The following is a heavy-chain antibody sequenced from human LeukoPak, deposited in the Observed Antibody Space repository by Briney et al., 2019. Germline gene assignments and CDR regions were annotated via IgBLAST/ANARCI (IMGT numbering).Heavy chain of an antibody. CDR3: ARQGDYGDYYFDY. Sequence: SETLSLTCSVSGDSITTTTYLWGWVRQTPGKGLEWIGSVFFGGSTYYNPSLKSRVTVSVDTSKSQFSLRLTSVTAADTAVYYCARQGDYGDYYFDYWAQGTLVTVSS. CDR1: GDSITTTTYL. CDR2: VFFGGST. D-gene: IGHD4-17*01. V-gene: IGHV4-39*01. J-gene: IGHJ4*02.